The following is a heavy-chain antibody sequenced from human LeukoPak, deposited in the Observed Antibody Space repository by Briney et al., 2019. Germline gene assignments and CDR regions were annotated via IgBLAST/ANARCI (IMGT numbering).Heavy chain of an antibody. J-gene: IGHJ4*02. D-gene: IGHD3-16*02. CDR1: GGSISSGGYY. Sequence: TLSLTCTVSGGSISSGGYYWSWIRQHPGKGLEWIGYIYYSGSTYYNPSLKSRVTISVDTSKNQFSLKLSSVTAADTAVYYCARAVDTYYDYVWGSYRCHFDYWGQGTLVTVSS. CDR2: IYYSGST. CDR3: ARAVDTYYDYVWGSYRCHFDY. V-gene: IGHV4-31*03.